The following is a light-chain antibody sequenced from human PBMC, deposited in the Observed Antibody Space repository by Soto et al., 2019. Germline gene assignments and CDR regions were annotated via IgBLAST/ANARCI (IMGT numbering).Light chain of an antibody. CDR1: SSDVGSYNL. CDR2: EVS. V-gene: IGLV2-23*02. J-gene: IGLJ2*01. Sequence: QSVLTQTASVSGSPGQSITISCTGTSSDVGSYNLVSWYQQHPGKAPKLMIYEVSKRPSGVSNRFSGSKSGNTASLTISGLQVEDEADYYCCSYAGSSTVVFGGGTKLTVL. CDR3: CSYAGSSTVV.